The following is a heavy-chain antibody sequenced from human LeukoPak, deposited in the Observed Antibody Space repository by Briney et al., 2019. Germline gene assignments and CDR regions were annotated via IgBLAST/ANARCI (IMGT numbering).Heavy chain of an antibody. D-gene: IGHD2-15*01. J-gene: IGHJ4*02. CDR3: ARVSRVAFDY. CDR2: ISGSSSYI. Sequence: GGSLRLSCAASGFTFSSYSMNWVRQAPGKGLEWVSSISGSSSYIYYADSVKGRFTISRDNAKNSLYLQMNTLRAEDTAVYYCARVSRVAFDYWGQGTLVTVSS. V-gene: IGHV3-21*01. CDR1: GFTFSSYS.